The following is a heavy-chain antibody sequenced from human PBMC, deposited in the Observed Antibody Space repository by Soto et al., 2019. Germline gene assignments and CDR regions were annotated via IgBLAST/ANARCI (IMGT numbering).Heavy chain of an antibody. V-gene: IGHV3-53*04. Sequence: EVQLVESGGGWVQPGGSLSLSCAASGFTVSSNYMSWVRRAQGKGLEWVSVIYSGGSTYYADSVKGRFTISRHNSKNTLYLQMNSLRAEDTAVYYCAREVGHGWFDPWGQGTLVTVSS. CDR2: IYSGGST. J-gene: IGHJ5*02. CDR3: AREVGHGWFDP. CDR1: GFTVSSNY.